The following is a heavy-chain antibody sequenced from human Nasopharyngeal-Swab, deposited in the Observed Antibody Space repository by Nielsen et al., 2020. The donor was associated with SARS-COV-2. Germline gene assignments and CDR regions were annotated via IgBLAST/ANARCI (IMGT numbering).Heavy chain of an antibody. D-gene: IGHD3-9*01. Sequence: GESLKISCAASGLSVSSNYMSWVRQAPGKGLEWVAVISYDGSNKYYADSVKGRFTISRDNSKNTLYLQMNSLRAEDTAVYYCAKDRKYYDILTGYLGPDYYYYYGMDVWGQGTTVTVSS. V-gene: IGHV3-30*18. CDR1: GLSVSSNY. J-gene: IGHJ6*02. CDR3: AKDRKYYDILTGYLGPDYYYYYGMDV. CDR2: ISYDGSNK.